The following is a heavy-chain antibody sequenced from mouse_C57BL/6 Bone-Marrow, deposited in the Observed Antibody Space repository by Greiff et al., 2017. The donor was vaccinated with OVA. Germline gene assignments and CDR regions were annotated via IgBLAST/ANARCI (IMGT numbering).Heavy chain of an antibody. CDR2: IYPRSGNT. J-gene: IGHJ1*03. V-gene: IGHV1-81*01. CDR1: GYTLTSYG. CDR3: ALTQYFDV. D-gene: IGHD4-1*01. Sequence: LVESGAELARPGASVKLSCKASGYTLTSYGISWVKQRTGQGLGWIGEIYPRSGNTYYNEKFKGKATLTADKSSSTAYMELRSLTSEDSAVYFCALTQYFDVWGTGTTVTVSS.